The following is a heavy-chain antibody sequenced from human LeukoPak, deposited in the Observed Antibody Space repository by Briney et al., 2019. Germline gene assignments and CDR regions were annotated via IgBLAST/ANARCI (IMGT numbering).Heavy chain of an antibody. CDR1: GGSISSGGYY. CDR2: IYYSGST. CDR3: ARGGYCSGGSCHDAFDI. Sequence: SETLSLTCTVSGGSISSGGYYWSWIRQHPGKGLEWIGYIYYSGSTYYNPSLKSRVTISVDTSKNQFSLKLSSVTAADTAVYYCARGGYCSGGSCHDAFDIWGQGTMVTVS. J-gene: IGHJ3*02. V-gene: IGHV4-31*03. D-gene: IGHD2-15*01.